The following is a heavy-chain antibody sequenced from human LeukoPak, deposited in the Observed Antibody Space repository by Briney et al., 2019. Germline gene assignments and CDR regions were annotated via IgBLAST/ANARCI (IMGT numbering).Heavy chain of an antibody. J-gene: IGHJ4*02. CDR1: GYTFTSYA. V-gene: IGHV1-3*01. CDR2: INAGNGNT. D-gene: IGHD3-9*01. CDR3: ARGGRRYFDYFDY. Sequence: ASVKVSCKASGYTFTSYAMHWVRQAPGQRLEWMGWINAGNGNTKYSQKFQGRVTINRDTSASTAYMELSSLRSEDTAVYYCARGGRRYFDYFDYWGQGTLVTVSS.